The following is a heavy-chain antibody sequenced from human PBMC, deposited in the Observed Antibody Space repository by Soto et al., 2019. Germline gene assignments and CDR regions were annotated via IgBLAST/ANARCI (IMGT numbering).Heavy chain of an antibody. J-gene: IGHJ6*02. V-gene: IGHV3-30-3*01. D-gene: IGHD5-18*01. CDR2: ISYDGSNK. Sequence: GGSLRLSCAASGFTFSSYAMHWVRQAPGKGLEWVAVISYDGSNKYYADSVKGRFTISRDNSKNTLYLQMNSLRAEDTAVYYCARDLGYSYGLNYYGMDVWGQGTTVTVSS. CDR1: GFTFSSYA. CDR3: ARDLGYSYGLNYYGMDV.